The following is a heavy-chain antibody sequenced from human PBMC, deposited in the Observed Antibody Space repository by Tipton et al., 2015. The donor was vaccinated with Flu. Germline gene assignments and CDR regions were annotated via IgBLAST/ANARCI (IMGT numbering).Heavy chain of an antibody. D-gene: IGHD3-10*01. Sequence: GSLRLSCAASGFTFSSYEMNWVRQAPGKGLEWGSYISSSGSTIYYADPVKGQFTISRDNAKNSLYLQMNSQRAEDTDVYYCARERYGSGSYFGLDDAFEIWSQGKMVTVSS. V-gene: IGHV3-48*03. CDR2: ISSSGSTI. J-gene: IGHJ3*02. CDR3: ARERYGSGSYFGLDDAFEI. CDR1: GFTFSSYE.